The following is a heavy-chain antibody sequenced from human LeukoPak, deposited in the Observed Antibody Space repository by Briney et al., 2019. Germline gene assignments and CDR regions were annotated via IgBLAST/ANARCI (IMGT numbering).Heavy chain of an antibody. CDR3: ARESSSGGFDV. D-gene: IGHD6-6*01. Sequence: GGSLRLSCAASGFTFSSYWMSWVRQAPGKGLEWVANIKQDGSERYYVDSVKGRFTISRDNAKNSLFLQMNSLRAEDTAVYYCARESSSGGFDVWGQGTMAIVSS. V-gene: IGHV3-7*01. J-gene: IGHJ3*01. CDR1: GFTFSSYW. CDR2: IKQDGSER.